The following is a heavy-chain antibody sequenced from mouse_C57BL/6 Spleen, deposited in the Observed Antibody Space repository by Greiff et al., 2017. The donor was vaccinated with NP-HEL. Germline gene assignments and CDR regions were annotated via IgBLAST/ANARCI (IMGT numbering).Heavy chain of an antibody. CDR1: GYAFSSSW. CDR2: IYPGDGGT. J-gene: IGHJ1*03. D-gene: IGHD1-1*01. Sequence: QVQLQQSGPELVKPGASVKISCKASGYAFSSSWMNWVKQRPGKGLEWIGRIYPGDGGTNYNGKFKGKATLTADKSSSTAYMQLSSLTSEDSAVYFCSRMYYGSSHWYFGVWGTGTTVTVSS. V-gene: IGHV1-82*01. CDR3: SRMYYGSSHWYFGV.